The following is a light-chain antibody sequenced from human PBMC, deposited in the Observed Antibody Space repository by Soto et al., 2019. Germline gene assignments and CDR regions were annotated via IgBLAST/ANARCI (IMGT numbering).Light chain of an antibody. CDR2: DAS. CDR3: QQYNNWPQT. CDR1: QSLRSS. Sequence: EIVMTQSPDTLSVSLGERATLSCRASQSLRSSLAWYQQKPGQAPRLLIYDASTRATGIPARFSGSGSGTDFTLTISGLQSEDFAVYYCQQYNNWPQTFSQGTKVDIK. J-gene: IGKJ1*01. V-gene: IGKV3-15*01.